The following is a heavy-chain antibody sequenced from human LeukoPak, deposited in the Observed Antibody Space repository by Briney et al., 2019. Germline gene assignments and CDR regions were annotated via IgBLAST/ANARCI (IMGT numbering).Heavy chain of an antibody. Sequence: GGSLRLSCAASGFTFSSYAMSWVRQAPGKGLEWVSAISGSGGSTYYADSVKGRFTISRDNSKNTLSLVMNSLRVDDTAVYYCAKDRTGATGADWFDPWGQGTLVTVSS. V-gene: IGHV3-23*01. J-gene: IGHJ5*02. CDR1: GFTFSSYA. CDR3: AKDRTGATGADWFDP. D-gene: IGHD1-1*01. CDR2: ISGSGGST.